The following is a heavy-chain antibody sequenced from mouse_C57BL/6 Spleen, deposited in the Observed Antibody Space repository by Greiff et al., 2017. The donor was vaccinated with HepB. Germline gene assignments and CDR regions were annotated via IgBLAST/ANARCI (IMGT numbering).Heavy chain of an antibody. D-gene: IGHD2-4*01. CDR1: GFTFSSYG. Sequence: EVKLMESGGDLVKPGGSLKLSCAASGFTFSSYGMSWVRQTPVKRLEWVATISSGGSYTYYPDSVKGRFTISRDNAKNTLYLQMSSLKSEDTAMYYCARHRNDYDSGYYFDYWGQGTTLTVSS. CDR2: ISSGGSYT. J-gene: IGHJ2*01. CDR3: ARHRNDYDSGYYFDY. V-gene: IGHV5-6*01.